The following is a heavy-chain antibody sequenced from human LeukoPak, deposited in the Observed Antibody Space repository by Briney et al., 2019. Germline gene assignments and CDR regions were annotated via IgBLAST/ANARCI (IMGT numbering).Heavy chain of an antibody. CDR2: IYYSGST. J-gene: IGHJ4*02. D-gene: IGHD3-16*01. Sequence: SETLSLTCTVSGGSISSYYWSWIRQPPGKGLEWVGYIYYSGSTNYNPSFMSRVTISVDTSKNQFSLKLSSVTAADTAVYYCTRGAGWLIDYWGQGILVTVSS. V-gene: IGHV4-59*01. CDR1: GGSISSYY. CDR3: TRGAGWLIDY.